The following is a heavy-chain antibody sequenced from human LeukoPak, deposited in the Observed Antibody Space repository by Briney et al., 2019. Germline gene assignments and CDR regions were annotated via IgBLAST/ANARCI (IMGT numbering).Heavy chain of an antibody. J-gene: IGHJ4*02. CDR1: GYTFTSYD. CDR3: ARGSPRLWFIN. Sequence: GASVKVSCKASGYTFTSYDINWVRQATGRGLEWMGWMNPNSGNTGYAQKFQGRVTITRNTSISTAYMELSSLRSEDTAVYYCARGSPRLWFINGGQGTLVTVSS. CDR2: MNPNSGNT. D-gene: IGHD5-18*01. V-gene: IGHV1-8*01.